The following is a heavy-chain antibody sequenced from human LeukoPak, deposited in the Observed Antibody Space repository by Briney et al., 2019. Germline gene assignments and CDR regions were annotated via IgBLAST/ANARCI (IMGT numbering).Heavy chain of an antibody. CDR3: TALLRYFDWLLSSDNFDY. CDR2: IKQDGSEK. V-gene: IGHV3-7*01. J-gene: IGHJ4*02. Sequence: GGSLRLSCAASGFTFSSYWMSWVRQAPGKGLEWVANIKQDGSEKYYVDSVKGRFTISRDNAKNSLYLQMNSLRAEDTAEYYCTALLRYFDWLLSSDNFDYWGQGTLVTVSS. D-gene: IGHD3-9*01. CDR1: GFTFSSYW.